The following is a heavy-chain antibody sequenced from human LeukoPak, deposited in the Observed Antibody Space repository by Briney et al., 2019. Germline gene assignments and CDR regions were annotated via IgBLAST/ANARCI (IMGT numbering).Heavy chain of an antibody. CDR1: GGTFSRYA. V-gene: IGHV1-69*06. Sequence: ASVKVSCKASGGTFSRYAISWVRQAPGQGLEWMGGIIPIFGTANYAQKFQGRVTITADKSTSTAYMELSSLRSEDTAVYYCARVTGYMIEDYFDYWGQGTLVTVSS. CDR3: ARVTGYMIEDYFDY. CDR2: IIPIFGTA. D-gene: IGHD3-22*01. J-gene: IGHJ4*02.